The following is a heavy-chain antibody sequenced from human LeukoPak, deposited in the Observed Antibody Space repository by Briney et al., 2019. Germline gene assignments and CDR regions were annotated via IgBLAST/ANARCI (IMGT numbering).Heavy chain of an antibody. V-gene: IGHV4-34*01. Sequence: PSETLSLTCAVYGGSFSGHYWTWIRQPPGKGLEWIGEINHSGSTNYNPSLKSRVTISVDTSKNQFSLKLSSVTAADTAVYYCARGFDYYDSSGYYHLTDAFDIWGQGTMVTVSS. CDR2: INHSGST. CDR3: ARGFDYYDSSGYYHLTDAFDI. D-gene: IGHD3-22*01. CDR1: GGSFSGHY. J-gene: IGHJ3*02.